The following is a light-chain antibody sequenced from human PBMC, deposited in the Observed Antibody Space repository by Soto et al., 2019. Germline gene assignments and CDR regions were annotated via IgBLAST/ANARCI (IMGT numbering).Light chain of an antibody. V-gene: IGKV1-16*02. CDR1: QDINNY. CDR3: KQYKNYPVT. CDR2: AAS. J-gene: IGKJ4*01. Sequence: DVQMTQSPSSLSASVGDRVTITCRASQDINNYLAWFQQKPGQAPKSLIYAASSLQSGVPSNFSGSGSGTDFTLTISSLQPEDFAIYYDKQYKNYPVTFGGGTKVEIK.